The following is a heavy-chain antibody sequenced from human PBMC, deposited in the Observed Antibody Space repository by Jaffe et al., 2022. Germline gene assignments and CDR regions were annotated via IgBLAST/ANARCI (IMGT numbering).Heavy chain of an antibody. CDR2: ISDDGSNK. D-gene: IGHD3-3*01. Sequence: QVQLVESGGGVVQPGRSLRLSCAASGFIFSNYGMHWVRQAPGKGLEWVAVISDDGSNKYYADSVKGRFTISRDNSKTTLYLEMNSLRAEDTAVYYCAKDPQYYDFWSGYYVHWGQGTLVTVSS. V-gene: IGHV3-30*18. CDR3: AKDPQYYDFWSGYYVH. J-gene: IGHJ4*02. CDR1: GFIFSNYG.